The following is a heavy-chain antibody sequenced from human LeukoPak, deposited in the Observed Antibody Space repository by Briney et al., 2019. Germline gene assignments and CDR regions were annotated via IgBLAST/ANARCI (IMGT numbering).Heavy chain of an antibody. CDR1: GFTFSSYS. J-gene: IGHJ6*02. CDR3: SRGHPTNYDFLFYFYGMDV. D-gene: IGHD3-3*01. V-gene: IGHV3-21*01. Sequence: PGGSLRLSCAASGFTFSSYSMNWVRQAPGKGLEWVSSISSSSSYIYYADSVKGRFTISRDNAKNSLYLQMNSLRAEDTAVYYCSRGHPTNYDFLFYFYGMDVWGQGTTVTVSS. CDR2: ISSSSSYI.